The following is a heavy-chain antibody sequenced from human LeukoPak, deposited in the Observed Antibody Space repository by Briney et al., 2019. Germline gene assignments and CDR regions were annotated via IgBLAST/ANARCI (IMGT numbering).Heavy chain of an antibody. Sequence: GGSLRLSCAASGFSFSSHYMSWVRQAPGKGLEWVAVVSSDGTKKYYADSVKGRFTISRDNSKNTLYLQMNSLGVEDTAVYYCARAYCSGPTCYSPDYWGQGTLVIVSS. J-gene: IGHJ4*02. V-gene: IGHV3-30-3*01. CDR1: GFSFSSHY. CDR3: ARAYCSGPTCYSPDY. CDR2: VSSDGTKK. D-gene: IGHD2-2*02.